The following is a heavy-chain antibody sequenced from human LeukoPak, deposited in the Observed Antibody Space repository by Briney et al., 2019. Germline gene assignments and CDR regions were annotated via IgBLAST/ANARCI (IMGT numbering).Heavy chain of an antibody. Sequence: PSETLSLTCAVYGGSFSGYYWSWIRQPPGKGLEWIGEINHSGSTNYNPSLKSRVTISVDTSKNQFSLKLSSVTAADTAVYYCARGGAHYVWGSYRPRKDAFDIWGQGTMVTVSS. CDR1: GGSFSGYY. CDR3: ARGGAHYVWGSYRPRKDAFDI. D-gene: IGHD3-16*02. V-gene: IGHV4-34*01. CDR2: INHSGST. J-gene: IGHJ3*02.